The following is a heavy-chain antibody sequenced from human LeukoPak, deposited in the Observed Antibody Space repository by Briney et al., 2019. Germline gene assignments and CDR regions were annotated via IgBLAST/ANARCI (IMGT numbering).Heavy chain of an antibody. CDR2: INPNSGGT. V-gene: IGHV1-2*02. J-gene: IGHJ6*03. CDR1: GYTFTGYY. CDR3: ARVPRSYYYYYMDV. Sequence: ASVKVSCKASGYTFTGYYMHWVRQAPGQGLEWMGWINPNSGGTNYAQKFQGRVTMTRDTSISTAYMELSRLRSDDTAVYYCARVPRSYYYYYMDVWGKGTTVTVSS.